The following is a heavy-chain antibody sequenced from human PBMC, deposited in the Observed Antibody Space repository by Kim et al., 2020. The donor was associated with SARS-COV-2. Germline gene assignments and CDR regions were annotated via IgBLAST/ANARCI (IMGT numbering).Heavy chain of an antibody. J-gene: IGHJ6*02. CDR3: ARDRKLRLGECGMDV. CDR2: IKQDGSEK. Sequence: GGSLRLSCAASGFTFSSYWMSWVRQAPGKGLEWVANIKQDGSEKYYVDSVKGRFTISRDNAKNSLYLQMNSLRAEDTAVYYCARDRKLRLGECGMDVWGQGTTVTVSS. V-gene: IGHV3-7*01. CDR1: GFTFSSYW. D-gene: IGHD3-16*01.